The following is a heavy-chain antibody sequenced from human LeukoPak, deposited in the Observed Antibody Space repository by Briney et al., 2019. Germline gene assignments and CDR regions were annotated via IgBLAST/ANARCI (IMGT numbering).Heavy chain of an antibody. CDR3: ARGGIQLWSTIPHPFDY. D-gene: IGHD5-18*01. CDR2: ISAYNGNT. Sequence: ASVKVSCKASGYTFTSYGISWVRQAPGQGLEWMGWISAYNGNTNYAQKLQGSVTMTTDTSTSTAYMELRSLRSDDTAVYYCARGGIQLWSTIPHPFDYWGQGTLVTVSS. CDR1: GYTFTSYG. V-gene: IGHV1-18*01. J-gene: IGHJ4*02.